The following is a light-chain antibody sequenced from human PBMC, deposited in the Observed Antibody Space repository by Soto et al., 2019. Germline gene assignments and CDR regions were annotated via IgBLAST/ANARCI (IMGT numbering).Light chain of an antibody. J-gene: IGKJ2*01. CDR2: GAS. CDR3: QQFGGAPYT. Sequence: EIVLTQSPGTLSLSPGERATLSCRASQSFGSNTLAWYQQKSGQPPRLLIHGASSRAAGIPDRFSGSGSGAAFTLIVSRLEAEDFAVYYCQQFGGAPYTFGQGTTLDI. CDR1: QSFGSNT. V-gene: IGKV3-20*01.